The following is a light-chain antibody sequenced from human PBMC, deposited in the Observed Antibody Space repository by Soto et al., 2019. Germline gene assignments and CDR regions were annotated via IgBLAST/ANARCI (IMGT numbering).Light chain of an antibody. J-gene: IGKJ4*01. CDR1: QSISSW. V-gene: IGKV1-5*03. CDR3: QQYNSYSPLT. CDR2: KAS. Sequence: DIQMTQSPSTLSASVPERFTITCRASQSISSWLAWYQQKPGKAPKLLIYKASSLESGVPSRFSGSGSGTEFTLTISSLQPDDFATYYCQQYNSYSPLTFGGGTKVDIK.